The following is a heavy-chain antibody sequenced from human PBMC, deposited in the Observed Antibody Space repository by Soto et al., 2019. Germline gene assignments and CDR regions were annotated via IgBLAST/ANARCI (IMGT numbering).Heavy chain of an antibody. CDR3: ARVDYYDSSGDYGY. D-gene: IGHD3-22*01. V-gene: IGHV1-18*04. CDR1: GYTFTIYG. CDR2: ISGYNGNT. J-gene: IGHJ4*02. Sequence: QVQLVQSGAEVKKPGASVKVSCKASGYTFTIYGISWVRQAPGQGLEWRGWISGYNGNTDYAQNLQDRVTLTTDASTRSVYMELRSLRSDDTAVYYCARVDYYDSSGDYGYWGQGTLITVSS.